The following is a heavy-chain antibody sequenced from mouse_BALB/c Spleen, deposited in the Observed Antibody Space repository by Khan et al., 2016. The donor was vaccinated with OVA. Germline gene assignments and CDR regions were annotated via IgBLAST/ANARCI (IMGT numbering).Heavy chain of an antibody. V-gene: IGHV1-7*01. CDR2: INPTSGYT. CDR1: GYTFTNYW. J-gene: IGHJ2*01. Sequence: VQLQESGAELTKPGASVKMSCKASGYTFTNYWMHWVKQRPGQGLEWIGYINPTSGYTDYNDKFKDRATFSADKSSSTAYMQLNSLTSEDSAVYYCTSDRIDYWGQGTTLTVSS. CDR3: TSDRIDY.